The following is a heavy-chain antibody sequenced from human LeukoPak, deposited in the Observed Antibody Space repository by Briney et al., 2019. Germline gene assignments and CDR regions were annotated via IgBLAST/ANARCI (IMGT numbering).Heavy chain of an antibody. CDR3: ATAYSTTWSFSDS. Sequence: PGGSLRLSRAASRFTFTTYAMSWVRQAPGKGLEWVSGISDGGGSTYYADSVKGRFTISRDNAKNTLYLQMNSLRAEDTAIYYCATAYSTTWSFSDSWGQGTLVTVSS. CDR2: ISDGGGST. V-gene: IGHV3-23*01. D-gene: IGHD6-13*01. J-gene: IGHJ4*02. CDR1: RFTFTTYA.